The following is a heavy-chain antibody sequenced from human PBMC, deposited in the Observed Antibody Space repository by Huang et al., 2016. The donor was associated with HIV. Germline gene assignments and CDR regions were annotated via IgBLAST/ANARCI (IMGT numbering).Heavy chain of an antibody. Sequence: EVRLVESGGGVVKPGGSLTLSCSASGFTFGSYSMHWVRQGPGKGLEVVAYVSASGATIYYSDSVEGRLTISRGKVKSSIHLQMHSLRVEDTGIYYCARDGGYSFWSNYPKYFFDFWGQGTPVTVSS. V-gene: IGHV3-48*01. J-gene: IGHJ4*02. CDR3: ARDGGYSFWSNYPKYFFDF. D-gene: IGHD3-3*01. CDR2: VSASGATI. CDR1: GFTFGSYS.